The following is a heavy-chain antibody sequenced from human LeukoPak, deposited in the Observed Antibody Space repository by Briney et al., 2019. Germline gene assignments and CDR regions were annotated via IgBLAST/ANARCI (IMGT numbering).Heavy chain of an antibody. CDR3: AREGYYYDSSGHPAPSYYYYMDV. CDR1: GYTFTSYG. J-gene: IGHJ6*03. V-gene: IGHV1-18*01. CDR2: ISAYNGNT. D-gene: IGHD3-22*01. Sequence: ASVKVSCKASGYTFTSYGISWVRQAPGQGLEWMGWISAYNGNTNYAQKLQGRVTMTTDTSTSTAYMELRSLRSDDTAVYYCAREGYYYDSSGHPAPSYYYYMDVWGKGTTVTVSS.